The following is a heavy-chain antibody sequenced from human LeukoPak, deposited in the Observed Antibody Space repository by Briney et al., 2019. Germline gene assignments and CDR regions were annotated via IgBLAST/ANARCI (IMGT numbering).Heavy chain of an antibody. D-gene: IGHD6-19*01. Sequence: GGSLRLSCAASGFTFSSYSMNWVRQAPGKGLEWVSYISSSSSTIYYADSVKGRFTISRDNAKNSLYLQMNSLRAEDTAVYYCASQLGPRGYSSGWSWYNWFDPWGQGTLVTVSS. CDR1: GFTFSSYS. CDR2: ISSSSSTI. CDR3: ASQLGPRGYSSGWSWYNWFDP. J-gene: IGHJ5*02. V-gene: IGHV3-48*01.